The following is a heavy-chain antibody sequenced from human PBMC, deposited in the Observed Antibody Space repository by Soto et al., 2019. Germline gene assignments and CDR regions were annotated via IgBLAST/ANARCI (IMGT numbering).Heavy chain of an antibody. D-gene: IGHD6-19*01. Sequence: GGSLRLSCAASGFSFSSSGMHWVRHTPGKGLEWVAVIGNDGAARFYGDSVKGRFTISRDNSRSTFYLQMNSLRPEDTAIYYCAKETIAVAGPNYFDLWGQGTQVTVSS. CDR1: GFSFSSSG. J-gene: IGHJ4*02. CDR2: IGNDGAAR. CDR3: AKETIAVAGPNYFDL. V-gene: IGHV3-30*02.